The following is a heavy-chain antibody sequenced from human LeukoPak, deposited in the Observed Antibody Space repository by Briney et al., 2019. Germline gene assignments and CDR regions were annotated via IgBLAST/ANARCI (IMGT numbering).Heavy chain of an antibody. Sequence: GGSLRLSCAASGFTFSDYYMSWIRQAPGKGLEWVSYISSSGSTIYYADSVKGRFTISRDNAKNSLYLQMNSLRAEDTAVYYCARDRGDYYLRVYYMDVWGKGTTVTISS. J-gene: IGHJ6*03. CDR3: ARDRGDYYLRVYYMDV. CDR1: GFTFSDYY. CDR2: ISSSGSTI. D-gene: IGHD3-10*02. V-gene: IGHV3-11*01.